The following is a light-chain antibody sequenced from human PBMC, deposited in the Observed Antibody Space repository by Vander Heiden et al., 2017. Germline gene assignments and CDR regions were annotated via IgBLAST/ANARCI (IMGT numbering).Light chain of an antibody. V-gene: IGLV1-44*01. J-gene: IGLJ2*01. CDR3: AAWDDSLNGVV. Sequence: QSVLTQPPSASGTPGQRVTISCSGSSSNSGSNTINWYQQLPGTAPKLLMYSNNQRPSGVPDRFSGFKSGTSASLAISGLQSEDEADYYCAAWDDSLNGVVFGGGTKLTVL. CDR1: SSNSGSNT. CDR2: SNN.